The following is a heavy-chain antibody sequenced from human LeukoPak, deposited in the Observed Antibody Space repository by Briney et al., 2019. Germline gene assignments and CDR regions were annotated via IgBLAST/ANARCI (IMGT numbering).Heavy chain of an antibody. Sequence: GGSLRLSCAASGFTFSSYGMHWVRQAPGKGLEWVAFIRYDGSNKYYADSVKGRFTISRDNSKNTLYLQMNSLRAEDTAVYYCAKDSGSLLYYFDYWGQGTLVTVSS. J-gene: IGHJ4*02. CDR1: GFTFSSYG. CDR3: AKDSGSLLYYFDY. D-gene: IGHD6-19*01. V-gene: IGHV3-30*02. CDR2: IRYDGSNK.